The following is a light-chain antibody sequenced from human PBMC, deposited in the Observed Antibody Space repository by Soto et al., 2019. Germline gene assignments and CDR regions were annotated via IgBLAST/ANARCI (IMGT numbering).Light chain of an antibody. V-gene: IGLV4-60*02. J-gene: IGLJ2*01. CDR3: ETWDINTHVV. CDR1: SGHSSYI. CDR2: LEGSGSY. Sequence: QPVLTQSSSASASLGSSVKLTCTLSSGHSSYIIAWHQQQPGKAPRYLMNLEGSGSYNKGSGVPDRFSGSSSGADRYLTISILQFEDEADYYCETWDINTHVVFGGGTKLTVL.